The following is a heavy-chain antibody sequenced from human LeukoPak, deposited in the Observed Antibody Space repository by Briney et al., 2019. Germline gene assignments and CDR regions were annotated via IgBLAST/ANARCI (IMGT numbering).Heavy chain of an antibody. CDR1: GGTFSSYA. CDR2: IIPIFGTA. Sequence: GAPVKVSCKASGGTFSSYAISWVRQAPGQGLEWMGGIIPIFGTANYAQKFQGRVTITADKSTSTAYMELSSLRSEDTAVYYCARNPDGRGRDGHDYWGEGTLVTVSS. CDR3: ARNPDGRGRDGHDY. J-gene: IGHJ4*02. V-gene: IGHV1-69*06. D-gene: IGHD3-16*01.